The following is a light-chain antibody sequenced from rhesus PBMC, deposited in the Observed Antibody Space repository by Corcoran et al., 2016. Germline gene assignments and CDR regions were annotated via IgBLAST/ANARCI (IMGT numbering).Light chain of an antibody. CDR3: SSYGSGSTFI. CDR1: RSDIGANNR. CDR2: DVN. Sequence: QAAPTQSPSVSGSPGQSVTISCTGTRSDIGANNRVSWYQQSPGKAPKLMIYDVNKRPSGVSDRFSGAKSGSTASLTISGLQAEDEAHYYCSSYGSGSTFIFGDGTRLTVL. V-gene: IGLV2-13*03. J-gene: IGLJ1*01.